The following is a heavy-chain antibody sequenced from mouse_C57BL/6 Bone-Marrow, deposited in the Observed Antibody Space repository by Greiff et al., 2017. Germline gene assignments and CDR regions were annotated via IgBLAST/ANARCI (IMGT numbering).Heavy chain of an antibody. V-gene: IGHV1-64*01. CDR3: ATKSYYCAMDF. Sequence: QVQLQQPGAELVKPGASVKLSCKASGYTFTSYWMHWVKQRPGQGLEWIGMIHPNSGSYTSNEKFKSKATLTVDKSSSTAYMPLSSLTSEDSAVYNCATKSYYCAMDFWGPGTSVPVSS. CDR1: GYTFTSYW. CDR2: IHPNSGSY. J-gene: IGHJ4*01.